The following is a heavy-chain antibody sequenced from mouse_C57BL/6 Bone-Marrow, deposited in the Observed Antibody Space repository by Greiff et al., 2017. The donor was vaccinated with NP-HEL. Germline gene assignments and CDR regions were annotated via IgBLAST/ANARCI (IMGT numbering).Heavy chain of an antibody. CDR1: GYTFTSYW. J-gene: IGHJ3*01. D-gene: IGHD3-3*01. Sequence: VNVVESGAELVKPGASVKVSCKASGYTFTSYWMHWVKQRPGQGLEWIGRIHPSDSDTNYNQKFKGKATLTVDKSSSTAYMQLSSLTSEDSAVYYGARGGGGRGFAYWGQGTLVTVSA. CDR3: ARGGGGRGFAY. V-gene: IGHV1-74*01. CDR2: IHPSDSDT.